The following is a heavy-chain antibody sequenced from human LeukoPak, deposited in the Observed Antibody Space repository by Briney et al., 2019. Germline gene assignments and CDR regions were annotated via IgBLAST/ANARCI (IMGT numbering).Heavy chain of an antibody. Sequence: GGSLRLSCAASGFTFSSYSMNWVRQAPGKGLEWASYISSSSSTIYYADSVKGRFTISRDNAKNSLYLQMNSLRAEDTAVYYCARDLEGSAAGTLWGQGTLVTVSS. CDR3: ARDLEGSAAGTL. CDR1: GFTFSSYS. D-gene: IGHD6-13*01. J-gene: IGHJ4*02. CDR2: ISSSSSTI. V-gene: IGHV3-48*04.